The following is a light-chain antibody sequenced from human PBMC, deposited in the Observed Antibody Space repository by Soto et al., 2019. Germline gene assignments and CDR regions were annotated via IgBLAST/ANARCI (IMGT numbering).Light chain of an antibody. Sequence: QSVLTQPPSASGSPGQSVTISCTGTSADVGGYNYVSWYQKHPGKAPKLMIYEVTKRPSGVPDRFSGSKSGNTASLTVSGLQAEDEADYYCSSYTGSRGVFGGGTKVTVL. CDR3: SSYTGSRGV. J-gene: IGLJ2*01. CDR1: SADVGGYNY. V-gene: IGLV2-8*01. CDR2: EVT.